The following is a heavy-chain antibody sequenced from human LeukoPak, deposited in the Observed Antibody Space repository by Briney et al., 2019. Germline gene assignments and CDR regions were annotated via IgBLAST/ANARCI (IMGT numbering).Heavy chain of an antibody. CDR2: IIPILGIA. CDR3: ARTRYYYDSSGYRNPDYYYYYGMDV. Sequence: ASVKVSCKASGGTFSSYAISWVRQAPGQGLEWMGRIIPILGIANYAQKFQGRVTITADKSTSTAYMELSSLRSEDTAMYYCARTRYYYDSSGYRNPDYYYYYGMDVWGQGTTVTVSS. D-gene: IGHD3-22*01. V-gene: IGHV1-69*04. CDR1: GGTFSSYA. J-gene: IGHJ6*02.